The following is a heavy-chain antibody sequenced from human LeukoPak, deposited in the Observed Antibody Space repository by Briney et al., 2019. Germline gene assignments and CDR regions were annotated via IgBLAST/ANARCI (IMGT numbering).Heavy chain of an antibody. D-gene: IGHD2-8*02. J-gene: IGHJ1*01. Sequence: PSETLSLTCAVYGGSFSGYYWSWIRQPPGKGLEWIGYIYYSGSTNYNPSLKSRVTISVDTSKNQFSLKLSSVTAADTAVYYCARDSTTGYFQHWGQGTLVTVSS. CDR2: IYYSGST. CDR1: GGSFSGYY. V-gene: IGHV4-59*01. CDR3: ARDSTTGYFQH.